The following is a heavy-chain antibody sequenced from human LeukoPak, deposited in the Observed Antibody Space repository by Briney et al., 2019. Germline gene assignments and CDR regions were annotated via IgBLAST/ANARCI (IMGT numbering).Heavy chain of an antibody. CDR2: ISYDGSNK. V-gene: IGHV3-30*04. CDR3: ASGGSGYDLDY. D-gene: IGHD5-12*01. J-gene: IGHJ4*02. Sequence: GRSLRLSCAASGFTFSSYAMHWVRQAPGKGLEWVAVISYDGSNKYYADSVKGRFTISRDNSKNTLYLQMNILRAEDTAVYYCASGGSGYDLDYWGQGTLVTVSS. CDR1: GFTFSSYA.